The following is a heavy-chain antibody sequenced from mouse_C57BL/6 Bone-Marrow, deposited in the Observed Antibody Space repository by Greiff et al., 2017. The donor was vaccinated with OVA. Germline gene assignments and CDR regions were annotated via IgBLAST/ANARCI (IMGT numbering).Heavy chain of an antibody. V-gene: IGHV1-74*01. D-gene: IGHD2-4*01. CDR2: IHPSDSDN. Sequence: VQLQQPGAELVKPGASVKVSCKASGYTFTSYWMHWVKQRPGQGLEWIGRIHPSDSDNNYNQKFKGTATLTVDKSSSTAYMQLSSLTSEDSAVYYCAIPLYDYDETWFAYWGQGTLVTVSA. CDR1: GYTFTSYW. CDR3: AIPLYDYDETWFAY. J-gene: IGHJ3*01.